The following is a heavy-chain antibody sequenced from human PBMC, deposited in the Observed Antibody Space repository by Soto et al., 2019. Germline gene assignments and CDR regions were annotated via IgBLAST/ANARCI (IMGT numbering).Heavy chain of an antibody. CDR2: ISSSGSTI. CDR3: AGGRYSSGGGYFDY. J-gene: IGHJ4*02. D-gene: IGHD6-19*01. Sequence: EVQLVESGGGLVQPGGSLRLSCAASGFTFSSYEMNWVRQAPGKGLEWVSYISSSGSTIYYADSVKGRFTISRDNAKNSPYLEMDCLGGGGTAVYFWAGGRYSSGGGYFDYWGQETLVTVSS. CDR1: GFTFSSYE. V-gene: IGHV3-48*03.